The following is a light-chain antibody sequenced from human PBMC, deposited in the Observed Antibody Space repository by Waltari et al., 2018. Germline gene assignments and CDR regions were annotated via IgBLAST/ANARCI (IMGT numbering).Light chain of an antibody. V-gene: IGLV1-36*01. CDR2: YDD. J-gene: IGLJ2*01. CDR3: ATWDDSLNAVV. CDR1: DSNIRNNA. Sequence: QSVVTQPPSVSEAPRQRVTISCSGSDSNIRNNAVNWYQQVPGKAPKLLIYYDDVLPSGVSDRFSASKSGTSASLTISGRQSDDEAEYYCATWDDSLNAVVFGGGTKLTVL.